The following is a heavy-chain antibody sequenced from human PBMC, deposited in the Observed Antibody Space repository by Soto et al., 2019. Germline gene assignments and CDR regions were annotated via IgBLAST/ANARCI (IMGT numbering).Heavy chain of an antibody. CDR1: GYSVSSSDYY. J-gene: IGHJ6*02. CDR2: MFYSGLT. V-gene: IGHV4-39*01. CDR3: APLSVSLSGPYGIHV. D-gene: IGHD2-15*01. Sequence: SSETLSLTCSVSGYSVSSSDYYWAWIRQPPGKGLEWIGSMFYSGLTYYNPSLKSRVTLSVDTSKNQFSVRLNSVTAADTAVYYCAPLSVSLSGPYGIHVWGQGTTVTVSS.